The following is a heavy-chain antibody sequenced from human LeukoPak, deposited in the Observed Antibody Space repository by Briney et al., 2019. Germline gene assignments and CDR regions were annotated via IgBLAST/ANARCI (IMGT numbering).Heavy chain of an antibody. CDR1: RFSFSDNY. Sequence: GGSLRLSCAAPRFSFSDNYMDWVRQAPGKGLEWVAVISYDGSNKYYADSVKGRFTISRDDSKNTLYLQMNSLRAEDTAVYYCTTGSGSYYYWGQGTLVTVSS. CDR2: ISYDGSNK. V-gene: IGHV3-30*03. J-gene: IGHJ4*02. D-gene: IGHD3-10*01. CDR3: TTGSGSYYY.